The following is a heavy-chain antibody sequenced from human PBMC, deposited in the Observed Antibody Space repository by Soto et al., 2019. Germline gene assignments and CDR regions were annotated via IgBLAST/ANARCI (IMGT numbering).Heavy chain of an antibody. J-gene: IGHJ6*02. D-gene: IGHD2-2*02. Sequence: GGTNYAQKFQGRVTMTRDTSISTAYMELSRLRSDDTAVYYCARVYCSSTSCYNYYYGMDVWGQGTTVTVSS. CDR2: GGT. CDR3: ARVYCSSTSCYNYYYGMDV. V-gene: IGHV1-2*02.